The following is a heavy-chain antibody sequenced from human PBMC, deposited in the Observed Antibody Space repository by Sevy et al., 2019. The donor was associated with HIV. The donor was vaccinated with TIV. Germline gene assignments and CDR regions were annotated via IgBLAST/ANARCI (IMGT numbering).Heavy chain of an antibody. CDR3: ARSTAMGPYYYHGMDV. D-gene: IGHD5-18*01. V-gene: IGHV4-59*01. Sequence: SETLSLTCTVSGASISSDYWSWIRQPPGKGLEWIGYIYNSGSTNYNPSLKSRVTISVDTSKDQFSLKLSSVTAADTAVYYCARSTAMGPYYYHGMDVWGQGTTVTVSS. J-gene: IGHJ6*02. CDR1: GASISSDY. CDR2: IYNSGST.